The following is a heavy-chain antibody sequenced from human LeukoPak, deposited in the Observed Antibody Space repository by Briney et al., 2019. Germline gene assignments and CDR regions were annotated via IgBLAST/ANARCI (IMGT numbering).Heavy chain of an antibody. CDR1: GGTFSSYA. CDR2: IIPIFGTA. D-gene: IGHD2-2*02. CDR3: ARDLRCSSTSCYTDGDGY. J-gene: IGHJ4*02. V-gene: IGHV1-69*13. Sequence: AASVKVSCKASGGTFSSYAISWVRQAPGQGLEWMGGIIPIFGTANYAQKFQSRVTITADESTSTAYMELSSLRSEDTAVYYCARDLRCSSTSCYTDGDGYWGQGTLVTVSS.